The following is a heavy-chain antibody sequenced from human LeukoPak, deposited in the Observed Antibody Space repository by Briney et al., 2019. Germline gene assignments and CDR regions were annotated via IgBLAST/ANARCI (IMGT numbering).Heavy chain of an antibody. V-gene: IGHV4-4*02. Sequence: SETLSLTCAVSGGSISSSNWWSWVRQPPGKGLEWIGEIYHSGSTNYNPSLKSRVTISVDKSKNQFSLKLNSVTAADTAVYYCASHFVWQGFDPWGQGTLVTVSS. CDR1: GGSISSSNW. CDR2: IYHSGST. CDR3: ASHFVWQGFDP. D-gene: IGHD6-6*01. J-gene: IGHJ5*02.